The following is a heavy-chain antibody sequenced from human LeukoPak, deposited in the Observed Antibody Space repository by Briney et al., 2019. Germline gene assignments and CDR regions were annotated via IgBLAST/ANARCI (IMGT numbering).Heavy chain of an antibody. D-gene: IGHD2-21*02. J-gene: IGHJ4*02. CDR3: TTDATVHR. Sequence: GGSLRLSCAASGFTFSSYGMHWVRQAPGKGLEWVAFIRYDGSNKYYADSVKGRFTISRDNSKNTLYLQMNSLKTEDTAVYYCTTDATVHRWGQGTLVTVSS. CDR1: GFTFSSYG. CDR2: IRYDGSNK. V-gene: IGHV3-30*02.